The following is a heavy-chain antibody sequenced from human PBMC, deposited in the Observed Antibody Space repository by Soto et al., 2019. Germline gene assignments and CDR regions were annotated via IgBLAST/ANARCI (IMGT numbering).Heavy chain of an antibody. V-gene: IGHV3-74*01. CDR1: GFTFSTYW. Sequence: GGSLRLSCVASGFTFSTYWMHWVRQTPGEGLVWVSHTDSDGTFTTYADSVKGRFTISRDNAKNSLYLQMNSLRAEDTAVYYCARAGYDSSGYYSHFDYWGQGTLVTVSS. CDR2: TDSDGTFT. D-gene: IGHD3-22*01. J-gene: IGHJ4*02. CDR3: ARAGYDSSGYYSHFDY.